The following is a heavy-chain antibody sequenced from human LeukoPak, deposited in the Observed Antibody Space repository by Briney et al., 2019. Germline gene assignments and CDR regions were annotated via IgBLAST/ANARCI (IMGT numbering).Heavy chain of an antibody. D-gene: IGHD4-23*01. CDR2: IYYSGST. V-gene: IGHV4-59*01. CDR3: AREESAYGGENWFDP. Sequence: SETLSLTCTVSGGSISSYYWSWIRQPPGKGLEWIGYIYYSGSTNYNPSLKSRVTISVDTSKNQFSLKLSSVTAADTAVYYCAREESAYGGENWFDPWGQGTLVTVSS. J-gene: IGHJ5*02. CDR1: GGSISSYY.